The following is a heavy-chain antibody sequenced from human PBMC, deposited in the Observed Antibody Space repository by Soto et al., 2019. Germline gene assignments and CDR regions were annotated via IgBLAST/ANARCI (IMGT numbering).Heavy chain of an antibody. CDR1: GFICSSYD. Sequence: GGSLRLSCAASGFICSSYDMSWVRQAPGKGLEWVSTMLVDGRTFYVDSVKGRFTISRDSSQNTVYLQMNSLTVGDTALYYCAKATATGGGAFDICGQGTMVTVSS. CDR3: AKATATGGGAFDI. D-gene: IGHD2-8*02. V-gene: IGHV3-23*01. CDR2: MLVDGRT. J-gene: IGHJ3*02.